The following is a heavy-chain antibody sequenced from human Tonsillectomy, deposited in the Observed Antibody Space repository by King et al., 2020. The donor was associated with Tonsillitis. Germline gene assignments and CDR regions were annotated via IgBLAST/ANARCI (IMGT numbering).Heavy chain of an antibody. D-gene: IGHD3-9*01. CDR1: GGSISSSSYY. CDR2: IYYSGST. V-gene: IGHV4-39*01. J-gene: IGHJ4*02. CDR3: AGHGQKYDMLTGYYPATVDS. Sequence: VQLQESGPGLVKPSETLSLTCTVSGGSISSSSYYWGWIRQPPGKGLEWIGSIYYSGSTYYNPSLKSRVTISVDTSKNQFSLKLSSVTAADTAVYYCAGHGQKYDMLTGYYPATVDSWGQGTLVTVSS.